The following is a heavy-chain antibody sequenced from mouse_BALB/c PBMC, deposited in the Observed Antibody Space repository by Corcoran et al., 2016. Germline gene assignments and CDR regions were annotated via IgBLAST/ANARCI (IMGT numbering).Heavy chain of an antibody. CDR1: GCTFTHYG. CDR3: AREPYAMDY. V-gene: IGHV9-3-1*01. Sequence: QIPLVQSGPELKKPGETVKISCKASGCTFTHYGLNWVKQAPGKGLKWKGWINTYTGEPTYADEFKGRFAFSLETSASTAYLQINNLKNEDTATYFCAREPYAMDYGGQGTSVTVSS. CDR2: INTYTGEP. J-gene: IGHJ4*01.